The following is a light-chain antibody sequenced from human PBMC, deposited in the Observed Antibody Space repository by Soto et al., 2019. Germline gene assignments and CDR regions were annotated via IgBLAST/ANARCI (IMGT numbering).Light chain of an antibody. V-gene: IGLV1-40*01. Sequence: QSVLTQPPSVSGAPGQRVTISCTGSSSNIGAGYDVHWYQQLPGTAPKLLIYGNSNRPSGVPDRFSGSKSGTSASLAITGLRAEDEADYYCKSYASSLSGFYVFGTGTKVTVL. CDR1: SSNIGAGYD. CDR2: GNS. CDR3: KSYASSLSGFYV. J-gene: IGLJ1*01.